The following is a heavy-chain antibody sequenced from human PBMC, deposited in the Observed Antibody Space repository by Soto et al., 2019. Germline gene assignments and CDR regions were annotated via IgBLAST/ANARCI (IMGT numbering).Heavy chain of an antibody. J-gene: IGHJ6*02. CDR3: ARSGGDYYYSYGMEV. CDR1: GCTFSSYA. CDR2: IIPIFGTA. Sequence: SVKVSCKASGCTFSSYASSWVRQAPGQGLEWMGGIIPIFGTANYAQKFQGRVTITADESTSTAYMELSSLRSEDTAVYYCARSGGDYYYSYGMEVWGQGTRVTVSS. D-gene: IGHD2-21*02. V-gene: IGHV1-69*13.